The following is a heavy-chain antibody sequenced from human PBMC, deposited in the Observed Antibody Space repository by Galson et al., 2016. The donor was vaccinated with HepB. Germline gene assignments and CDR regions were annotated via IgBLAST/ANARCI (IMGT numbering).Heavy chain of an antibody. CDR3: ARGIMAAHWGMDV. CDR1: GFNFYGYW. D-gene: IGHD3-16*01. J-gene: IGHJ6*02. CDR2: IREDSFEK. Sequence: SLRLSCAAAGFNFYGYWMSWVRQAPGRRLEWMANIREDSFEKYYMESVKGRFTISRDNAKSSLFLQMNYLTAEDTGVYYCARGIMAAHWGMDVWGQGTTVIVSS. V-gene: IGHV3-7*03.